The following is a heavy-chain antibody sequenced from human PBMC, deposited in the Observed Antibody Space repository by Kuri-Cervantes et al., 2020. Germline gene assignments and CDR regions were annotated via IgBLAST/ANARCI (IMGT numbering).Heavy chain of an antibody. Sequence: SGPTLVKPTETLTLTCTVSGFSLSNARMGVSWIRLPPGKALEWLARIDWDEDKFYSTSLKTRLTISKDTSKNQVVLTMTNMDPVDTATYYCALPRAFYGNAFDIWGQGTMVTVSS. J-gene: IGHJ3*02. CDR2: IDWDEDK. CDR1: GFSLSNARMG. CDR3: ALPRAFYGNAFDI. V-gene: IGHV2-70*12. D-gene: IGHD2/OR15-2a*01.